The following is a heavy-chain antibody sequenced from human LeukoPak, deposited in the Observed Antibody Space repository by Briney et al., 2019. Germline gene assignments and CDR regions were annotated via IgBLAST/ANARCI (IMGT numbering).Heavy chain of an antibody. D-gene: IGHD6-19*01. CDR1: RGAISYYY. CDR2: IYTSGST. CDR3: ARHRVAGIIDY. Sequence: TSETLSLTCTVSRGAISYYYWSWIRQPPGKGLEWIGYIYTSGSTNYNPSLKSRVTISVDTSKNQFSPKLSSVTAADTAVYYRARHRVAGIIDYWGQGTLVTVSS. V-gene: IGHV4-4*09. J-gene: IGHJ4*02.